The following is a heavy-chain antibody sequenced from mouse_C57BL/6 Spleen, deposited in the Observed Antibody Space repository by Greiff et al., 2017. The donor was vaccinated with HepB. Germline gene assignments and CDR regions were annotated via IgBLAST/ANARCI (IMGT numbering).Heavy chain of an antibody. J-gene: IGHJ1*03. CDR1: GYSFTGYY. Sequence: VQLQQSGLELVKPGASVKISCKASGYSFTGYYMNWVKQSPEKSLEWIGEINPSTGGTTYNQKFKAKATLTVDKSSSTAYMQLKSLTSEDSAVYYCAKNYGPWYFDVWGTGTTVTVSS. D-gene: IGHD1-1*01. V-gene: IGHV1-42*01. CDR3: AKNYGPWYFDV. CDR2: INPSTGGT.